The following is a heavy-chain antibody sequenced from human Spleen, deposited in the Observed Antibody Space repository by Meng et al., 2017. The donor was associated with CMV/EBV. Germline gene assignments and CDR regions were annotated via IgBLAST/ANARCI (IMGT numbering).Heavy chain of an antibody. D-gene: IGHD1-26*01. CDR2: IYYSGST. CDR3: ASSRGTYFGYYFDS. Sequence: GSLRLSCTVAGGYVSSGSFYWSWLRQPPGKGLEWIGYIYYSGSTNYNPSLKSRVTISVDTSKNQFSLKLSSVTAADTAVYYCASSRGTYFGYYFDSWGQGAVVTVSS. V-gene: IGHV4-61*01. J-gene: IGHJ4*02. CDR1: GGYVSSGSFY.